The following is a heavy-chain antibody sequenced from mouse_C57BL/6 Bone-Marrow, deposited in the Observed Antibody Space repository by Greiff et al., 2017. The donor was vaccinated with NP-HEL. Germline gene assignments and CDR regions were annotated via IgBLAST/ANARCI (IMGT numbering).Heavy chain of an antibody. CDR3: ARRDYYGSSYGRKYYFDY. CDR2: IYPRDGST. CDR1: GYTFTSYD. Sequence: VQVVESGPELVKPGASVKLSCKASGYTFTSYDINWVKQRPGQGLEWIGWIYPRDGSTKYNEKFKGKATLTVDKSSSTAYMELRSLTSEDTAVYYCARRDYYGSSYGRKYYFDYWGQGTTLTVSS. D-gene: IGHD1-1*01. V-gene: IGHV1-85*01. J-gene: IGHJ2*01.